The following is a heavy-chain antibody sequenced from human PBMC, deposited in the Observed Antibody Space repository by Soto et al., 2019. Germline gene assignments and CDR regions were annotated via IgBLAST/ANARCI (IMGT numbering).Heavy chain of an antibody. Sequence: WASVKVSCKASGYTFTSYGISWVRQAPGQGLEWMGWISAYNGNTNYAQKLQGRVTMTTDTSTSTAYMELRSLRSDDTAVYYCARGEIEMATINYFDYWGQGTLVTVSS. CDR3: ARGEIEMATINYFDY. D-gene: IGHD5-12*01. J-gene: IGHJ4*02. V-gene: IGHV1-18*04. CDR2: ISAYNGNT. CDR1: GYTFTSYG.